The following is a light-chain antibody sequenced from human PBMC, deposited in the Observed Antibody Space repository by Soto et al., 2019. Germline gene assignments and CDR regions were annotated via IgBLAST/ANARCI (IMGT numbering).Light chain of an antibody. Sequence: EVVLTQSTGSLSLSPGERATLSYRASQSINNNYLAWYQQRPGQAPRLLIYGSSDRATGIPDRFSGSGSGTDFTLTISRLEPEDFAVYYCHQYGSSPPYTFGQGTKLEI. CDR1: QSINNNY. CDR3: HQYGSSPPYT. V-gene: IGKV3-20*01. CDR2: GSS. J-gene: IGKJ2*01.